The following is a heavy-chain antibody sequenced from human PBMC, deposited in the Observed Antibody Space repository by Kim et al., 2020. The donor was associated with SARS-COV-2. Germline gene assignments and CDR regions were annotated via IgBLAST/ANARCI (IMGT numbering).Heavy chain of an antibody. CDR3: ARVPPNSGSPSYFDY. CDR2: IYYSGST. D-gene: IGHD3-10*01. V-gene: IGHV4-39*07. J-gene: IGHJ4*02. Sequence: SETLSLTCTVSGGSISSSSYYWGWIRQPPGKGLEWIGSIYYSGSTYYNPSLKSRVTISVDTSKNQFSLKLSSVTAADTAVYYCARVPPNSGSPSYFDYWGQGTLVTVSS. CDR1: GGSISSSSYY.